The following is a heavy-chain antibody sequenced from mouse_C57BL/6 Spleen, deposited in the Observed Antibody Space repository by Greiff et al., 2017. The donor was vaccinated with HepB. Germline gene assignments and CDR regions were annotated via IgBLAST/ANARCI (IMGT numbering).Heavy chain of an antibody. V-gene: IGHV3-6*01. CDR1: GYSITSGYY. J-gene: IGHJ2*01. D-gene: IGHD2-4*01. Sequence: DVQLQESGPGLVKPSQSLSLTCSVTGYSITSGYYWNWIRQFPGNKLEWMGYISYDGSNNYNPSLKNRISITRDTSKNQFFLKLNSVTTEDTATYYCAREIYYDYAYFDYWGQGTTLTVSS. CDR3: AREIYYDYAYFDY. CDR2: ISYDGSN.